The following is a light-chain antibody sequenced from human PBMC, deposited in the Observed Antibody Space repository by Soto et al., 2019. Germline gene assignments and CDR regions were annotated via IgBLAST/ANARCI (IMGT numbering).Light chain of an antibody. CDR1: SSDVGGYNY. CDR2: EVT. CDR3: SSYAGSNSVL. V-gene: IGLV2-8*01. J-gene: IGLJ2*01. Sequence: QSVLTQPPSASGSPGQSVTISCTGMSSDVGGYNYVSWYHQHPGKAPKLMIYEVTKRPSGVPDRFSGSKSGNTASLTVSGLQAEDEADYYCSSYAGSNSVLFGGGTKLTVL.